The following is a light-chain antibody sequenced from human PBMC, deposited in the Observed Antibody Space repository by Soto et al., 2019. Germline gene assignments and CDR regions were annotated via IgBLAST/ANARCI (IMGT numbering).Light chain of an antibody. CDR3: QQYNDYMYT. Sequence: DIPMTQSPSTLSASVGDRVTITCRASQSLSSWLAWYQQKPGKAPNLLIYDASSLESGVPSRFSGSGSGTEFTLTISSLQPDDFATYYCQQYNDYMYTFGQGTKLEIK. J-gene: IGKJ2*01. CDR1: QSLSSW. V-gene: IGKV1-5*01. CDR2: DAS.